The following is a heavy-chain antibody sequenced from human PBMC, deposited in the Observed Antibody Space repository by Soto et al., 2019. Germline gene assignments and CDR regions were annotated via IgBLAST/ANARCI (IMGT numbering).Heavy chain of an antibody. D-gene: IGHD2-15*01. Sequence: PVGSLRLSCAASGFTFSSYGMHWVRQAPGKGLEWVAVISYDGSNKYYADSVKGRFTISRDNSKNTLYLQMNSLRAEDTAVYYCVVVAATSPFDYWGQGTLVTVSS. J-gene: IGHJ4*02. V-gene: IGHV3-30*03. CDR3: VVVAATSPFDY. CDR1: GFTFSSYG. CDR2: ISYDGSNK.